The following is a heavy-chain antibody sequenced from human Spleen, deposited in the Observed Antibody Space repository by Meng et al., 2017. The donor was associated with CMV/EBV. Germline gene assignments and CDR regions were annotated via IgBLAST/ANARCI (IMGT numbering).Heavy chain of an antibody. D-gene: IGHD6-13*01. Sequence: AFGFTVGSNYLCSVRQAPGKGLECVSVIYSGGSTYYADSVKGRFTISRDNSKNTLYLQMNSRRAEDTAVYFCARAHSSMWYSFGEYWGQGTLVTVSS. J-gene: IGHJ4*02. CDR1: GFTVGSNY. CDR3: ARAHSSMWYSFGEY. CDR2: IYSGGST. V-gene: IGHV3-66*02.